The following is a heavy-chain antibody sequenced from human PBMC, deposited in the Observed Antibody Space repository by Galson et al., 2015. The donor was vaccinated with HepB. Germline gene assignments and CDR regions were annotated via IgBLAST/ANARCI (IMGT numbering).Heavy chain of an antibody. V-gene: IGHV3-23*01. CDR2: ISGSGGST. CDR1: GLMFSSYA. CDR3: AKGDLSGSYYYLYYMDV. J-gene: IGHJ6*03. D-gene: IGHD1-26*01. Sequence: SLRLSCAASGLMFSSYAMSWVRQAPGKGLEWVSTISGSGGSTYYADSVKGRFTISRDNSKNTLFLRMNSLRAEDTALYYCAKGDLSGSYYYLYYMDVWGKGTTVTVS.